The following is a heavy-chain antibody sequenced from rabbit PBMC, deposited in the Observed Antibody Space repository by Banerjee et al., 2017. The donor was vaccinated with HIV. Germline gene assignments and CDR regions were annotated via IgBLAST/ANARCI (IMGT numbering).Heavy chain of an antibody. CDR2: INAVTGKA. CDR3: ARSGYVGWGGDGDLTGNKV. V-gene: IGHV1S45*01. D-gene: IGHD4-1*01. J-gene: IGHJ4*01. Sequence: QEQLVESGGGLVKPGASLTLTCKASGFSFSNKAVMCWVRQAPGKGLEWIACINAVTGKAVYASWAKGRFTFSKTSSTTVTLQMTSLTAADTATYFCARSGYVGWGGDGDLTGNKVWGPGTLVTVS. CDR1: GFSFSNKAV.